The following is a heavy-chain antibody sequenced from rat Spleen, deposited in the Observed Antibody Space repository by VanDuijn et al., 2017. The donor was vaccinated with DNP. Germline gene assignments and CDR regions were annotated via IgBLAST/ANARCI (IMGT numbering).Heavy chain of an antibody. Sequence: EVQLVESGGGPVLPGRSLKLSCVASGFTFSDYYMAWVRQAPRKGLEWVATISISGARTYYPDSVKGRFTISRDIAKSTLYLQMNSLRSEDMATYYCAKEALRAPFDYWGQGIMVTVSS. CDR3: AKEALRAPFDY. V-gene: IGHV5-27*01. CDR2: ISISGART. J-gene: IGHJ2*01. D-gene: IGHD3-1*01. CDR1: GFTFSDYY.